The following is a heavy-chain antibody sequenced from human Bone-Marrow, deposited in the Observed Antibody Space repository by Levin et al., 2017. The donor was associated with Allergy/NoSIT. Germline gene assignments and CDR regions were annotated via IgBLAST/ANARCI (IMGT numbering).Heavy chain of an antibody. J-gene: IGHJ3*02. CDR2: IKSKTDGGTT. Sequence: GGSLRLSCAASGFTFNNAWMSWVRQAPGKGLEWVGRIKSKTDGGTTDYAAPVKGRFSISRDDSKNTLYLQMNSLKTEDTAVYYCTTDYFIAAAGTDAFDIWGQGTMVTVSS. V-gene: IGHV3-15*01. D-gene: IGHD6-13*01. CDR3: TTDYFIAAAGTDAFDI. CDR1: GFTFNNAW.